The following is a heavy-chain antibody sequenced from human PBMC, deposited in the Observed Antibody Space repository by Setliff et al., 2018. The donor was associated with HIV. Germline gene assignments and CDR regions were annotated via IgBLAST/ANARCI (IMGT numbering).Heavy chain of an antibody. V-gene: IGHV4-4*07. J-gene: IGHJ3*02. CDR3: ARVFPPIRGAPFGTPPGAFDI. Sequence: TLSLTCSVSGGSVSTYYWSWIRQPAGKRLEWIGRVYTSGSTIYNPSLRGRVTMSVDTSKSQFSLKLNSVAAADTAVYHCARVFPPIRGAPFGTPPGAFDIWGQGTMVTVSS. D-gene: IGHD2-15*01. CDR2: VYTSGST. CDR1: GGSVSTYY.